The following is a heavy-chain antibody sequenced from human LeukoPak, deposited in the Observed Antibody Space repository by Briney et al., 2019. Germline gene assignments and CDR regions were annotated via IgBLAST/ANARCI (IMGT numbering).Heavy chain of an antibody. CDR1: GFTISSYY. D-gene: IGHD6-13*01. V-gene: IGHV3-23*01. CDR2: ISGSGGST. CDR3: AKDPWGPLWYSSSWYLESADY. J-gene: IGHJ4*02. Sequence: PGGSLRLSCAASGFTISSYYMNWVRQAPGKGLEWVSAISGSGGSTYYADSVKGRFTISRDNSKNTLYLQMNSLRAEDTAVYYCAKDPWGPLWYSSSWYLESADYWGQGTLVTVSS.